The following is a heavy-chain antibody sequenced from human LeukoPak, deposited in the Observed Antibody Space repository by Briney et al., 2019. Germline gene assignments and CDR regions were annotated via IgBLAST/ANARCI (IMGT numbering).Heavy chain of an antibody. CDR1: GGSISSYY. V-gene: IGHV4-59*08. J-gene: IGHJ4*02. Sequence: SETLSLTCTVSGGSISSYYWSWIRQPPGKGPEWIGYIYFSGSTNYNPSLKSRVTISVDTSKNQFSLKLSSVTAADTAVYYCARGKAGHNYWGQGTLVTVSS. D-gene: IGHD6-13*01. CDR3: ARGKAGHNY. CDR2: IYFSGST.